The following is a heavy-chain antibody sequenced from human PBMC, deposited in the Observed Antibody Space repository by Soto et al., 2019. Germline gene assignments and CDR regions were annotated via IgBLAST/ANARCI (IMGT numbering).Heavy chain of an antibody. CDR2: IIPIFGTA. Sequence: QVQLVQSGAEVKKPGSSVKVSCKASGGTFSSYAISWVRQAPGQGLEWMGGIIPIFGTANYAQKFQGRVTITADESTSTAYMELSSLRSEGTAVYYCARASGRGSSGWGGWFDPWGQGTLVTVSS. CDR1: GGTFSSYA. D-gene: IGHD6-25*01. V-gene: IGHV1-69*12. CDR3: ARASGRGSSGWGGWFDP. J-gene: IGHJ5*02.